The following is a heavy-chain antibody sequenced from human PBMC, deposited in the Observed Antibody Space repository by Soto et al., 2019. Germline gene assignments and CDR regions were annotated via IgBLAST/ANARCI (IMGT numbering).Heavy chain of an antibody. D-gene: IGHD3-10*01. CDR1: GGSISSSSYY. CDR3: ARGVWFGELSYYYYGMDV. J-gene: IGHJ6*02. CDR2: IYYSGST. Sequence: PSETLSLTCTVSGGSISSSSYYWGWIRQPPGKGLEWIGSIYYSGSTYYNPSLKSRVTISVDTSKNQFSLKLSSVTAADTAVYYCARGVWFGELSYYYYGMDVWGQGTTVTVSS. V-gene: IGHV4-39*01.